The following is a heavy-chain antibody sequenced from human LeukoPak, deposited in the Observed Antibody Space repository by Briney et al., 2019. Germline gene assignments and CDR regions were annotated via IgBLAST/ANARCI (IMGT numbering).Heavy chain of an antibody. V-gene: IGHV3-23*01. D-gene: IGHD5-12*01. CDR2: ISGSGGST. CDR1: GFTFSSYG. J-gene: IGHJ4*02. Sequence: GGSLRLSCAASGFTFSSYGMSWVRQAPGKGLEWVSAISGSGGSTYYADSVKGRFTISRDNSKNTLYLQMNSLRAEDTAVYYCAKRVGSGYQSYPFDYWGQGTLVTVSS. CDR3: AKRVGSGYQSYPFDY.